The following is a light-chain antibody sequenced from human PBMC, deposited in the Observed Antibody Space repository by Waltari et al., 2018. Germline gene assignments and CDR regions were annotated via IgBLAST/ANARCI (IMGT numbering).Light chain of an antibody. CDR2: RND. V-gene: IGLV1-47*01. Sequence: QSVLTQPPSVSGTPGQRVTISCSGSSSNIGSDYVYWFQQLPGKAPNRLISRNDGRPSGVPCRFSGAKSGTSASLAISGLRSEDEADYYCAAWDDSLSASLFGGGTKVTVL. CDR1: SSNIGSDY. CDR3: AAWDDSLSASL. J-gene: IGLJ2*01.